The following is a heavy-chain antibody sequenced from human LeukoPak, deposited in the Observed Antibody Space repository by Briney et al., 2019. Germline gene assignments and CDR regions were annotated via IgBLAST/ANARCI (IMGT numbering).Heavy chain of an antibody. Sequence: GGSLRLSCAASGFTFDDYGMSWVRQAPGKGLEWVSGINWNGGSTGYADSVKGRFTISRDNAKNSLYLQMNSLRAEDTAVYYCARDKGYQHCFDYWGQGILVTVSS. CDR2: INWNGGST. CDR3: ARDKGYQHCFDY. V-gene: IGHV3-20*04. CDR1: GFTFDDYG. D-gene: IGHD3-16*02. J-gene: IGHJ4*02.